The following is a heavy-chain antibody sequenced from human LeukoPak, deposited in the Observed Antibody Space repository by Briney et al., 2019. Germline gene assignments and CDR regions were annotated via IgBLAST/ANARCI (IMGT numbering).Heavy chain of an antibody. J-gene: IGHJ4*02. V-gene: IGHV3-15*01. CDR3: TTAPLGYCSGGSCYDY. D-gene: IGHD2-15*01. CDR2: IKSKTDGGTT. CDR1: GFTFSNAW. Sequence: PGGSLRLSCAASGFTFSNAWMSWVRQAPGKGLEWVGRIKSKTDGGTTDYAAPVKGIFTISRDDSKNTLYLQMNSLKTEDTAVYYCTTAPLGYCSGGSCYDYWGQGTLVTVSS.